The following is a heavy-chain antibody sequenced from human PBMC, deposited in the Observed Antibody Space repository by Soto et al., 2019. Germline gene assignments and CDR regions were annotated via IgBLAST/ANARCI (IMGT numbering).Heavy chain of an antibody. J-gene: IGHJ4*02. V-gene: IGHV3-9*01. CDR3: AKANSYGPRHQFDY. CDR1: GFIFEDYA. CDR2: INWNSDSI. Sequence: GGSLRLSCAASGFIFEDYAMHWVRQAPGKGLEWVSGINWNSDSIGYADSVKGRFTISRDNAKKSLYLQLNSLSADDTALYYCAKANSYGPRHQFDYWGQGALVTVSS. D-gene: IGHD5-18*01.